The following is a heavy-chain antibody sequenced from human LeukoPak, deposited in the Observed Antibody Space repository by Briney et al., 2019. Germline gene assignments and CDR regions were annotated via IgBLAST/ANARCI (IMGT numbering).Heavy chain of an antibody. D-gene: IGHD5-24*01. CDR2: INPSGGST. CDR1: GYTFTSYY. Sequence: GASVKVSCNASGYTFTSYYMHWVRQAPGQGLEWMGIINPSGGSTSYAQKFQGRVTMTRDTSTSTVYMELSSLRSEDTAVYYCAREMATGVFDYWGQGTLVTVSS. J-gene: IGHJ4*02. V-gene: IGHV1-46*01. CDR3: AREMATGVFDY.